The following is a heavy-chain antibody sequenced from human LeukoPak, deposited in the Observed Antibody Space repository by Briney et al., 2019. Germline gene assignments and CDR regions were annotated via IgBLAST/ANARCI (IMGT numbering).Heavy chain of an antibody. J-gene: IGHJ4*02. CDR3: ARGAFVGATPYYFDY. D-gene: IGHD1-26*01. CDR2: TNPNSGNT. V-gene: IGHV1-8*01. CDR1: GYTFTSYD. Sequence: ASVKVSCKASGYTFTSYDINWVRQATGQGLEWMGWTNPNSGNTGYAQKFQDRVTMTRNTSISTAYMELSSLRSEDTAVYYCARGAFVGATPYYFDYWGQGTLVTVSS.